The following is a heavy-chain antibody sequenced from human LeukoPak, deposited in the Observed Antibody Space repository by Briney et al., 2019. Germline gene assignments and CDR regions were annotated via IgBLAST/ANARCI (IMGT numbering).Heavy chain of an antibody. CDR1: GGSISSYY. J-gene: IGHJ3*02. CDR2: IYYSGST. Sequence: PSETLSLTCTVSGGSISSYYWSWVRQPPGKGLEWIGYIYYSGSTNYNPSLKSRVTISVDTSKNQFSLKLSSVTAADTDVYYCARVGWNDAFDIWGQGTMVTVSS. CDR3: ARVGWNDAFDI. D-gene: IGHD1-1*01. V-gene: IGHV4-59*01.